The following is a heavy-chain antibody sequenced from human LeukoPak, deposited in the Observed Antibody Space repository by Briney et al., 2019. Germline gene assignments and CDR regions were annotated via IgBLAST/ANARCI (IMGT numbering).Heavy chain of an antibody. CDR1: GYTFTGYY. CDR3: ARPLTFWSGTDDAFDI. D-gene: IGHD3-3*01. J-gene: IGHJ3*02. Sequence: ASVKVSCKASGYTFTGYYMHWVRQAPGQGLEWMGWINPNSGGTNYAQKVQGRVTMTRDTSISTAYMELSRLRSDDTAVYYCARPLTFWSGTDDAFDIWGQGTMVTVSS. CDR2: INPNSGGT. V-gene: IGHV1-2*02.